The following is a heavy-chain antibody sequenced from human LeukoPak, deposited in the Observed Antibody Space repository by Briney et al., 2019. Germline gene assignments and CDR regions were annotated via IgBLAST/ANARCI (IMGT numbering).Heavy chain of an antibody. CDR1: GFTSSTYG. Sequence: GGSLRLSCAASGFTSSTYGMHWVRQAPGKGLEWVAFIRYDGSNKYYADSVKGRFTISRDNSKETLYLQMNSLRAEDTAVYFCAKDKDPWKSTSISDFEYWGQGTLVTVSS. CDR3: AKDKDPWKSTSISDFEY. CDR2: IRYDGSNK. D-gene: IGHD1-1*01. V-gene: IGHV3-30*02. J-gene: IGHJ4*02.